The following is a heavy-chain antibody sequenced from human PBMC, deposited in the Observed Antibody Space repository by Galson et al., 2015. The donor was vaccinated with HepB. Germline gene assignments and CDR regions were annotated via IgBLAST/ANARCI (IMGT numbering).Heavy chain of an antibody. CDR2: TYYRSQWYS. J-gene: IGHJ4*02. V-gene: IGHV6-1*01. Sequence: CAISGDSVSSNSATWNWFRQSPSRGLEWLGRTYYRSQWYSEYAVSVKSRIIINADTSKNQFSLQLNSVTPEDTAVYYCVRDGSWRFDYWGQGTLVTVPS. CDR1: GDSVSSNSAT. CDR3: VRDGSWRFDY. D-gene: IGHD2-15*01.